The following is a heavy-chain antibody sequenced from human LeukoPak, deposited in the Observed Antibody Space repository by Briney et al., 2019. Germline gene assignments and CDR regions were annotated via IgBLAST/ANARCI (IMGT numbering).Heavy chain of an antibody. CDR3: ARRGVLLWFGESGPFDY. D-gene: IGHD3-10*01. J-gene: IGHJ4*02. Sequence: PGGSLRLSCAASGFTFTSYAMHWVRQAPGQRLEWMGWINAGNGNTKYSQKFQGRVTITRDTSASTAYMELSSLRSEDTAVYYCARRGVLLWFGESGPFDYWGQGTLVTVSS. CDR1: GFTFTSYA. CDR2: INAGNGNT. V-gene: IGHV1-3*01.